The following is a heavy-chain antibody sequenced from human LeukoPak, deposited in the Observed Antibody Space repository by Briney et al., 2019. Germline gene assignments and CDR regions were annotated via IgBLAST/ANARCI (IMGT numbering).Heavy chain of an antibody. Sequence: GGSLRLSCVASGFTFSSYWMSWIRQAPGKGLEWVANIKEDGSEKYYVDSVKGRFTISRDNAKNSLYLQMNSLRAEDTAVYYCARVDSGDGTGYYYYMDVWGKGTTVTVSS. CDR1: GFTFSSYW. J-gene: IGHJ6*03. CDR2: IKEDGSEK. V-gene: IGHV3-7*03. CDR3: ARVDSGDGTGYYYYMDV. D-gene: IGHD1-14*01.